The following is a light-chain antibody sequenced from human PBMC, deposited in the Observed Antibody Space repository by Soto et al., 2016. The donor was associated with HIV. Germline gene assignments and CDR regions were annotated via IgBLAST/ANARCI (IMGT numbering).Light chain of an antibody. CDR1: NIGDKS. CDR2: DDR. Sequence: SYELTQPPSVSVVPGKTARITCGGNNIGDKSVHWYQQKAGQAPVLVIYDDRERPSGIPERFSGSNSGKTAALTIMTVEAGDEADYYCQVWDSSSDHRVFGGGTKLTVL. CDR3: QVWDSSSDHRV. V-gene: IGLV3-21*03. J-gene: IGLJ3*02.